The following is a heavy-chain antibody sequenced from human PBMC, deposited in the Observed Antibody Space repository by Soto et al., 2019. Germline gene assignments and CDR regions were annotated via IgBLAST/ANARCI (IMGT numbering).Heavy chain of an antibody. Sequence: ASVKVSCKASGGTFSSYAISWVRQAPGQGLEWMGGIIPIFGTANYAQKFQGRVTITADESTSTAYMELSSLRSEDTAVYYCARRDFWSGYGQWPQRTYAMDVWGQGTTVTVSS. CDR3: ARRDFWSGYGQWPQRTYAMDV. J-gene: IGHJ6*02. D-gene: IGHD3-3*01. V-gene: IGHV1-69*01. CDR2: IIPIFGTA. CDR1: GGTFSSYA.